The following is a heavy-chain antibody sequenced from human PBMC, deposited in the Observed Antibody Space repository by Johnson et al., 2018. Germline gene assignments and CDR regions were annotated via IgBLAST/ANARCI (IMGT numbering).Heavy chain of an antibody. CDR3: AKVTPDTAVFYYYYGLDV. CDR1: GFTFSGYW. Sequence: VQLQESGGGLVQPGGSLRLSCAASGFTFSGYWMHFVRQDPGTGLVWVSRISGDGSTTNYADSVKGRFTISRDNSKNTEHLQMNSLRAEDTAVYYCAKVTPDTAVFYYYYGLDVWGQGTTVTVSS. CDR2: ISGDGSTT. D-gene: IGHD5-18*01. J-gene: IGHJ6*02. V-gene: IGHV3-74*01.